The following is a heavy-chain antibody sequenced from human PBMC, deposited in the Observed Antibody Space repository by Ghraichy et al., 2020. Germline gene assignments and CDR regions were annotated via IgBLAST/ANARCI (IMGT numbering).Heavy chain of an antibody. Sequence: SETLSLTCNVSGTSMKDTRHYWGWIRQAPGKGPEWIGSIFHSGTTYYNPSLKSRVTVLIDKSKNQFSLKLTSVTAADTAVYYCARVNLGATYADWYFDLWGRGTLVTVSS. CDR2: IFHSGTT. V-gene: IGHV4-39*01. D-gene: IGHD1-26*01. CDR1: GTSMKDTRHY. J-gene: IGHJ2*01. CDR3: ARVNLGATYADWYFDL.